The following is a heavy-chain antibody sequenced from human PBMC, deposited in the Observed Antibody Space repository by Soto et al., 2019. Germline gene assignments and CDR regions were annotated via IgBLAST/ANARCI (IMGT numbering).Heavy chain of an antibody. V-gene: IGHV3-30*09. CDR1: GFIFSNYT. D-gene: IGHD3-3*01. J-gene: IGHJ3*02. Sequence: GGSLRLSCAASGFIFSNYTFHWVRQAPGKGLEWITVISYDGSQTYFGDSVKGRFAISRDNSKDTLYLQMNSLRPEDTAVYYCARDFGAGAFDIWGQGTLVTVSS. CDR3: ARDFGAGAFDI. CDR2: ISYDGSQT.